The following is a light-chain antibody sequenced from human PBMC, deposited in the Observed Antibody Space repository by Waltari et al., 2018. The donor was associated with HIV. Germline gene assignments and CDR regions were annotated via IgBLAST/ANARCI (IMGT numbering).Light chain of an antibody. J-gene: IGKJ3*01. CDR2: TTS. V-gene: IGKV1-39*01. CDR3: QQSYSTPFT. CDR1: ENINSI. Sequence: DIQMTQSPSSLSASVGDRVTITCRASENINSILNWFHQKPGKAPKFLIYTTSNLQSGVPSRFSGSGSGTDFALTISGLQREDFATYYCQQSYSTPFTFGPGTKVDIK.